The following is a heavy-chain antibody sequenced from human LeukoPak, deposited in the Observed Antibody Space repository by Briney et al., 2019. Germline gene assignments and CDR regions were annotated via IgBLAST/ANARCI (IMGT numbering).Heavy chain of an antibody. J-gene: IGHJ4*02. V-gene: IGHV1-18*01. Sequence: ASVKVSCKASGYTFTSYGISWVRQAPGQGPEWMGWISAYNGNTNYAQKLQGRVTMTTDTSTSTAYMELRSLRSDDTAVYYCAIRLGYYDSSGYFDYWGQGTLVTVSS. CDR2: ISAYNGNT. D-gene: IGHD3-22*01. CDR1: GYTFTSYG. CDR3: AIRLGYYDSSGYFDY.